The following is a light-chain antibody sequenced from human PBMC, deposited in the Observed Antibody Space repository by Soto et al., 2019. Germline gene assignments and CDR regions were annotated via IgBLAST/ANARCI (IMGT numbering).Light chain of an antibody. CDR1: SGHSNNV. V-gene: IGLV4-60*02. CDR2: LAGNEAY. J-gene: IGLJ2*01. Sequence: QAVVTQSSSASASLGSSVTLTCTLSSGHSNNVIACHQQQPGKAPRNLLTLAGNEAYNKWNGVPDHFLGSSSGADRYLTISNLQFEDEADYYCETWDRVSHVFFGGGTKLTVL. CDR3: ETWDRVSHVF.